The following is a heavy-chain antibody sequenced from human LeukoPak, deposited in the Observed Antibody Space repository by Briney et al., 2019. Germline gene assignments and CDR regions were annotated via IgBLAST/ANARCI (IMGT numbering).Heavy chain of an antibody. CDR3: ARVRRDTAMVKDY. CDR2: ISSSSSYT. Sequence: GGSLRPSCAASGFTFSDYYMSWIRQAPGKGLEWVSYISSSSSYTNYADSVKGRFTISRDNAKNSLYLQMNSLRAEDTAVYYCARVRRDTAMVKDYWGQGTLVTVSS. J-gene: IGHJ4*02. D-gene: IGHD5-18*01. V-gene: IGHV3-11*06. CDR1: GFTFSDYY.